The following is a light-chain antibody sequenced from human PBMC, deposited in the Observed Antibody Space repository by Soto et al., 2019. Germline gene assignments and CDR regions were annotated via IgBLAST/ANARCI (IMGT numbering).Light chain of an antibody. CDR2: GAS. CDR1: QRVASN. Sequence: EIVMTQSPATLTVSPGERATLSCRASQRVASNLAWYQQKPGQAPRLLIYGASTRATGIPARFSGSGSGTEFTLAISSLQSEDFAVYYCQQYNTWPLAFGHGTKVEVK. J-gene: IGKJ1*01. CDR3: QQYNTWPLA. V-gene: IGKV3-15*01.